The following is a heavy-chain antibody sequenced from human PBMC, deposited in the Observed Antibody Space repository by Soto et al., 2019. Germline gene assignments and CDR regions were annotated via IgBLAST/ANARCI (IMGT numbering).Heavy chain of an antibody. CDR3: AREGVAPYYYSGMDV. Sequence: QVQLVQSGAEVKKPGASVKVSCKASGYTFTRSGISWVRQAPGQGPEWMGWISSYNGDTNYAQTFQGRVTMTTDTSTRTAYMELRSLRYDDTAVYYCAREGVAPYYYSGMDVWGQGTPVTVSS. CDR2: ISSYNGDT. CDR1: GYTFTRSG. D-gene: IGHD5-12*01. V-gene: IGHV1-18*01. J-gene: IGHJ6*02.